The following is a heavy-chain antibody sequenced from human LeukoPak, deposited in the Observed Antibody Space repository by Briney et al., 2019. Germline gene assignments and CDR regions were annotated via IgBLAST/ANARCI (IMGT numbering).Heavy chain of an antibody. CDR2: ISSSSSTI. CDR3: AREPFYGDYVGGAFDI. J-gene: IGHJ3*02. Sequence: GGSLRLSCAASGFTFSSYSMNWVRQAPGKGLEWVSYISSSSSTIYYADSVKGRFTISRDNAKNSLYLQMNSLRAEDTAVYYCAREPFYGDYVGGAFDIWGQGTMVTVSS. D-gene: IGHD4-17*01. V-gene: IGHV3-48*01. CDR1: GFTFSSYS.